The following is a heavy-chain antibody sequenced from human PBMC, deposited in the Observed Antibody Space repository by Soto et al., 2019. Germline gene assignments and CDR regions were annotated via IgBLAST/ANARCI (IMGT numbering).Heavy chain of an antibody. V-gene: IGHV4-34*01. Sequence: LSLTCAVYGGSFSGYYWSWIRQPPGKGLEWIGEINHSGSTNYNPSLKSRVTISVDTSKNQFSLKLSSVTAADTAVYYCARGPYSSSWYDWFDPWGQGTLVTAPQ. CDR2: INHSGST. D-gene: IGHD6-13*01. J-gene: IGHJ5*02. CDR1: GGSFSGYY. CDR3: ARGPYSSSWYDWFDP.